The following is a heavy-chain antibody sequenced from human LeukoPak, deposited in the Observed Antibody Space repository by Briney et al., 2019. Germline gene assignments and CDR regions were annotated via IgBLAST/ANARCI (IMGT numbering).Heavy chain of an antibody. CDR3: AKGQRLREFDY. Sequence: GGSLRLSCAASGFTFSSYSMNWVRQAPGKGLEWVSGISWDSGNIGYVDSVKGRFTISRDNAKNSLYLQMNSLRAEDTALYYCAKGQRLREFDYWGQGTLVTVSS. J-gene: IGHJ4*02. CDR2: ISWDSGNI. V-gene: IGHV3-9*01. CDR1: GFTFSSYS. D-gene: IGHD1-26*01.